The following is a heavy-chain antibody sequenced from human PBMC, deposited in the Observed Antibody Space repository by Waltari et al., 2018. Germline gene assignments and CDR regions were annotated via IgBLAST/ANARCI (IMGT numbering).Heavy chain of an antibody. Sequence: QVQLVQSGAEVKKPGASVKVSCKASGYTFTGYYMHWVRQYPGQGLEWMGRIHPHSGCTTYAQKFRGGGTMTSDTSTSTAYMELSSLRAEDTAVYYCARDKGRRDTAMGDWRFDPWGQGTLVTVSS. CDR2: IHPHSGCT. D-gene: IGHD5-18*01. CDR3: ARDKGRRDTAMGDWRFDP. CDR1: GYTFTGYY. V-gene: IGHV1-2*02. J-gene: IGHJ5*02.